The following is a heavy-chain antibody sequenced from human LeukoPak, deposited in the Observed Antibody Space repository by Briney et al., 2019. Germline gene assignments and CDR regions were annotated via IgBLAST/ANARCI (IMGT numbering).Heavy chain of an antibody. CDR1: GYTFTGYY. D-gene: IGHD1-7*01. CDR2: INPNSGGT. CDR3: ARAYSDWNYVY. V-gene: IGHV1-2*02. J-gene: IGHJ4*02. Sequence: ASVKVSCKASGYTFTGYYMHWVRQAAGQGLEWMGWINPNSGGTSYAQKFQGRVTMTRDTSISTAYMELSRLRSDDMAVYYCARAYSDWNYVYWGRGTLVTVIS.